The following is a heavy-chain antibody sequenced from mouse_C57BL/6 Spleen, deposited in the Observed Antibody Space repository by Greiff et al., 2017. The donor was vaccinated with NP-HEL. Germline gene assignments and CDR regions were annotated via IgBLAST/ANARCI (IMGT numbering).Heavy chain of an antibody. J-gene: IGHJ4*01. D-gene: IGHD2-2*01. V-gene: IGHV1-55*01. CDR1: GYTFTSYW. Sequence: VQLQQSGAELVKPGASVKMSCKASGYTFTSYWITWVKQRPGQGLEWIGDIYPGSGSTNYNEKFKSKATLTVDTSSSTAYMQLSSLTSEDSAVYYCARWGLRRTMDYWGQGTSVTVSS. CDR3: ARWGLRRTMDY. CDR2: IYPGSGST.